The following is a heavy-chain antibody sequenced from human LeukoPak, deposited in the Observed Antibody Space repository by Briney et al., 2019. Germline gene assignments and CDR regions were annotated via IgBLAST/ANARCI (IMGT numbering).Heavy chain of an antibody. CDR1: GGSFSGYY. V-gene: IGHV4-34*01. CDR3: ARRNYDSSGSDHDVFDI. Sequence: NPSETLSLTCAVYGGSFSGYYWSWIRQPPGKGLEWIGEISHSGSTNYNPSLKSRVTISVDTSKNQFSLKLNSVTAADSTVYYCARRNYDSSGSDHDVFDIWGQGTMVTVSS. D-gene: IGHD3-22*01. J-gene: IGHJ3*02. CDR2: ISHSGST.